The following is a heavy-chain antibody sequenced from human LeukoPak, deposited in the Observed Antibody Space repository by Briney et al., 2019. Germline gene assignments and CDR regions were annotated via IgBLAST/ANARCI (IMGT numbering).Heavy chain of an antibody. D-gene: IGHD3-3*01. Sequence: GGSLRLSCAASGFTFSDYYMSWIRQAPGKGLEWVSYISSSGSTIYYADSVKGRFTISRDNAKNSLYLQMNSLRAEDTAVYYCARRYDFWSGYQSSYYYYMDVWGKGTTVTVSS. CDR1: GFTFSDYY. CDR2: ISSSGSTI. CDR3: ARRYDFWSGYQSSYYYYMDV. V-gene: IGHV3-11*04. J-gene: IGHJ6*03.